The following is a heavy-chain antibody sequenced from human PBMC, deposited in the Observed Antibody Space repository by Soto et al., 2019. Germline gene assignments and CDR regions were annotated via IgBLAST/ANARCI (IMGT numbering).Heavy chain of an antibody. Sequence: ASVKVSCKASGYSFTSYYIHWVRQAPGQGPEWMGIINPSYGSPSYAQKFQGRVTMTRDTPTSTVNMELSSLRSDDTAVYYCARVRATLTTYNYYGMDVWGQGTTVTVSS. CDR1: GYSFTSYY. D-gene: IGHD4-17*01. J-gene: IGHJ6*02. CDR3: ARVRATLTTYNYYGMDV. CDR2: INPSYGSP. V-gene: IGHV1-46*01.